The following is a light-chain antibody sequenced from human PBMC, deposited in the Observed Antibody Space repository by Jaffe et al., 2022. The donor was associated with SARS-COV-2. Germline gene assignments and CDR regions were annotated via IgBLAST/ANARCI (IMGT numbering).Light chain of an antibody. V-gene: IGKV1-39*01. Sequence: DIQMTQSPSSLSASVGDRVTITCRASQSISSYLNWYQQKQGKAPDLLIYAASSLQSGVPSRFSGSGSGTDFTLTISSLQPEDFATYYCQQSYSHPLTFGGGTKVEIK. CDR2: AAS. J-gene: IGKJ4*01. CDR3: QQSYSHPLT. CDR1: QSISSY.